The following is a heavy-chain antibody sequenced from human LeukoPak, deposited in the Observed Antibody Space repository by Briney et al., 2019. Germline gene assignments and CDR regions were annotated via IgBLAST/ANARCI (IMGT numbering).Heavy chain of an antibody. D-gene: IGHD4-17*01. CDR1: GFSVSSNY. Sequence: GGSLRLSCAASGFSVSSNYMNWVRQAPGKGLEWVSVIYSGGDTYYADSVKGRFTISRDNSKNTLSLQMNSLRAEDTAVYYCTRLYGDYYAGGHWGQGTLVTVSS. CDR3: TRLYGDYYAGGH. CDR2: IYSGGDT. J-gene: IGHJ4*02. V-gene: IGHV3-53*01.